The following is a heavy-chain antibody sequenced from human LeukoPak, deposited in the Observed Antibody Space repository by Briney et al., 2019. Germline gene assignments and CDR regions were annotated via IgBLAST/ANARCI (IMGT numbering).Heavy chain of an antibody. CDR1: GFTFSDYY. D-gene: IGHD2-15*01. V-gene: IGHV3-11*04. J-gene: IGHJ4*02. CDR2: ISSSGSTI. CDR3: ARDLCSGGGSCYFDY. Sequence: PGRSLRLSCAASGFTFSDYYMSWIRQAPGKGLEWVSYISSSGSTIYYADSVKGRFTISRDNAKNSLYLQVNSLRAEDTAVYYCARDLCSGGGSCYFDYWGQGTLVTVSS.